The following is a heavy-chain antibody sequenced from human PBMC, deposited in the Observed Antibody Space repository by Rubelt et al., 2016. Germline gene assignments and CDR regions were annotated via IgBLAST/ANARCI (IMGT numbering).Heavy chain of an antibody. CDR1: GASIGSNNDY. CDR2: IYYSGST. J-gene: IGHJ5*02. V-gene: IGHV4-39*01. CDR3: ARPYLASCSGGGCYSGWFDP. D-gene: IGHD2-15*01. Sequence: QLQLQESGSGLVKPSETLSLTCTVSGASIGSNNDYWGWIRQPPGKGLEWIGNIYYSGSTYYNPSLKSRVTISVDTSKNQFSLKLNPVTAADTAVYYCARPYLASCSGGGCYSGWFDPWGQGTLVTVSS.